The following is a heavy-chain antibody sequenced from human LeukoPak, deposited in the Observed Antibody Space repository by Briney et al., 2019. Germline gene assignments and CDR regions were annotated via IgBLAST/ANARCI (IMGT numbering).Heavy chain of an antibody. CDR3: ASEPRLEAAATAWFDP. CDR1: GGTFSSYA. J-gene: IGHJ5*02. Sequence: SVKVSCKASGGTFSSYAISWVRQAPGQGLEWMGGIIPIFGTANYAQKFQGRVTITADKSTSTAYMELSSLKSEDTAVYYCASEPRLEAAATAWFDPWGQGTLVTVSS. D-gene: IGHD2-15*01. V-gene: IGHV1-69*06. CDR2: IIPIFGTA.